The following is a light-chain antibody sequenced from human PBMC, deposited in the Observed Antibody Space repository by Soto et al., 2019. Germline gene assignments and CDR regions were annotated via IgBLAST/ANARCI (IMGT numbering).Light chain of an antibody. V-gene: IGKV1-8*01. J-gene: IGKJ1*01. Sequence: AIRMTQSPSSLSASAGDRVAIAGRASQDVGRYLAWYQQKPGQAPKLLIYGASTLQSGVPSRFSGGGSGTDFTLTISCLQSADFATYYCQHYKNYPWTFGQGTKVEIK. CDR2: GAS. CDR1: QDVGRY. CDR3: QHYKNYPWT.